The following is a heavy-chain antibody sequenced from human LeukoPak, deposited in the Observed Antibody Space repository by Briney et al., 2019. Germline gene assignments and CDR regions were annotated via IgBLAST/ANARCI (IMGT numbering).Heavy chain of an antibody. CDR2: INHSGST. CDR1: GGSFSGYY. CDR3: ARGRPPRIAAARWYNWFDP. Sequence: SETLSLTCAVYGGSFSGYYWSWIRQPPGKGLEWIGEINHSGSTNYNPSLKSRVTISVDTPKNQFSLKLSSVTAADTAVYYCARGRPPRIAAARWYNWFDPWGQGTLVTVSS. J-gene: IGHJ5*02. V-gene: IGHV4-34*01. D-gene: IGHD6-13*01.